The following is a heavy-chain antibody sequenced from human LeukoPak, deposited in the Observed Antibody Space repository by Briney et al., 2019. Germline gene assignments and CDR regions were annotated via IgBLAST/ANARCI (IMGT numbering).Heavy chain of an antibody. V-gene: IGHV4-59*01. CDR2: IYYSGST. CDR3: ARGNYYDSSGDY. Sequence: SETLSLTCTVSGGSISSYYWSWIRQPPGKGLEWIGYIYYSGSTNYNPSLKSRVTISVDTSKNQFSLKLSSVTAADTAVYYCARGNYYDSSGDYWGQGTLVTVSS. CDR1: GGSISSYY. D-gene: IGHD3-22*01. J-gene: IGHJ4*02.